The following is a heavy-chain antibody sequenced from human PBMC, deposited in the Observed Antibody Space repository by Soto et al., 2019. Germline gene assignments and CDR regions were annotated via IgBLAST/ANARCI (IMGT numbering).Heavy chain of an antibody. Sequence: GESLKISCKGSGYSFTSYWIGWVRQMPGKGLEWMGIIYPGDSDTRYSPSFQGQVTISADKSISTAYLQWSSLKASDTAMYYCARDPDNSSGFYYHGMDVWGQGTTVTVSS. J-gene: IGHJ6*02. V-gene: IGHV5-51*01. CDR3: ARDPDNSSGFYYHGMDV. CDR1: GYSFTSYW. D-gene: IGHD5-18*01. CDR2: IYPGDSDT.